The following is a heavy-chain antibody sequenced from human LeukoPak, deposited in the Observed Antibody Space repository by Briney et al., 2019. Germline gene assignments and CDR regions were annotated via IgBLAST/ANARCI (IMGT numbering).Heavy chain of an antibody. D-gene: IGHD3/OR15-3a*01. CDR1: GFTFSSYE. J-gene: IGHJ4*02. CDR2: IGTSGTII. V-gene: IGHV3-48*03. Sequence: GGSLRLSCVASGFTFSSYEMNWVRQAPGKGLEWISYIGTSGTIIYYADSVKGRFTISRDNAKNSLYLQMNSLRAEDTAVYYCARDPPGTVSFDYWGQGTLVTVSS. CDR3: ARDPPGTVSFDY.